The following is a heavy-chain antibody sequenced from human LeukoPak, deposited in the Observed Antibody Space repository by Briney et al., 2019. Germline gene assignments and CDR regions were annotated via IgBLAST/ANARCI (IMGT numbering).Heavy chain of an antibody. V-gene: IGHV4-34*01. Sequence: SETLSLTCAVYGGSFSGYYWSWIRQPPGKGLEWIGEINHSGSTNYNPSIKSRDTISVDTSKNHFSLKLSSVTAADTAVYYCARGITMVRGVPSKYYFDYWGQGTLVTVSS. J-gene: IGHJ4*02. CDR3: ARGITMVRGVPSKYYFDY. D-gene: IGHD3-10*01. CDR1: GGSFSGYY. CDR2: INHSGST.